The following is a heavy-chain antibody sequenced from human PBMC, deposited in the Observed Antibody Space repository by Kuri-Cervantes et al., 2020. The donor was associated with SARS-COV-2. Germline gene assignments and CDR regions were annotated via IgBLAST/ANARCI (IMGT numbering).Heavy chain of an antibody. CDR2: ISGSGGSI. CDR1: GFTFSSYA. J-gene: IGHJ5*02. Sequence: GGSLRLSCAASGFTFSSYAMSWVRQAPGKGLEWVSGISGSGGSIYYADSVKGRFTISRDDAKNSLYLQMNSLRAEDTAVYYCAKLFAWHQPAEFDPWAQGTLVTFPS. D-gene: IGHD2-21*01. CDR3: AKLFAWHQPAEFDP. V-gene: IGHV3-23*01.